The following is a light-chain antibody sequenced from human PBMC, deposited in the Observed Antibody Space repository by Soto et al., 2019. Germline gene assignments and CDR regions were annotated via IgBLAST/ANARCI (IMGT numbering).Light chain of an antibody. CDR1: SSDVGGYKY. Sequence: LTQPASVSGSPGQSITISCTGTSSDVGGYKYVSWYQLHPGKAPKLMIYEVSNRPSGISNRFSASKSGNTASLTISGLQAEDEADYYCSSYTSSSTYVFGTGTKVTVL. V-gene: IGLV2-14*01. J-gene: IGLJ1*01. CDR3: SSYTSSSTYV. CDR2: EVS.